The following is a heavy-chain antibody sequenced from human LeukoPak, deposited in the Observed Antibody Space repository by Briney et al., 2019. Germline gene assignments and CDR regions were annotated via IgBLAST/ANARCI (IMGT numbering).Heavy chain of an antibody. CDR2: VDPDGSET. V-gene: IGHV1-69-2*01. Sequence: ASVKISCNVSGYTFVDYYMQWVQQAPGKGLEWMGLVDPDGSETLYAEKFQGRLTITADTSTDTIYLELSSLRSEDTAIYYCATGRGSSAWYGAFDIWGQGTLVTVSS. CDR3: ATGRGSSAWYGAFDI. J-gene: IGHJ3*02. CDR1: GYTFVDYY. D-gene: IGHD6-19*01.